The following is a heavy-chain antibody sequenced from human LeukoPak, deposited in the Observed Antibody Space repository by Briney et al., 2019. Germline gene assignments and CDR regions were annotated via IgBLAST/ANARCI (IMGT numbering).Heavy chain of an antibody. CDR3: ARPFRSGYSDAFDI. D-gene: IGHD3-22*01. CDR1: GGSISSYY. V-gene: IGHV4-59*01. J-gene: IGHJ3*02. Sequence: SETLSLTCTVSGGSISSYYWSWIRHPPGKGLEWIGYIYYSGSTNYNPSLKSRVTISVDTSKNQFSLKLSSVTAADTAVYYCARPFRSGYSDAFDIWGQGTMVTVSS. CDR2: IYYSGST.